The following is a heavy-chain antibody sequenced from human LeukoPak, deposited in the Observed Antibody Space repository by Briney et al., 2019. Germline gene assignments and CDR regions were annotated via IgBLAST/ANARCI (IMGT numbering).Heavy chain of an antibody. CDR1: GFTFSSYA. Sequence: GGSLRLSCAASGFTFSSYAMSWVRQAPGKGLEWVSAISGSGDSTYYADSVKGRFTISRDYSKNTLYLQMNSLRTEDTAVYYCGRDLGGRSGYWGQGTLVTVSS. J-gene: IGHJ4*02. CDR3: GRDLGGRSGY. D-gene: IGHD1-26*01. V-gene: IGHV3-23*01. CDR2: ISGSGDST.